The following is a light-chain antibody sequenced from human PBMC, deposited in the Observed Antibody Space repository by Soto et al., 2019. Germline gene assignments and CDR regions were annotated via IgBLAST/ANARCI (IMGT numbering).Light chain of an antibody. CDR1: SSDVGGYNY. CDR3: CSNTVSGTYG. Sequence: QSVLTQPASVSGSPGQSITISCTGTSSDVGGYNYVSWYQQHPGKAPKLMIYAVSNRPSGVSNRFSGSKSGNTATLTISGLQAEDEADYYCCSNTVSGTYGFGTGTKVTVL. CDR2: AVS. J-gene: IGLJ1*01. V-gene: IGLV2-14*01.